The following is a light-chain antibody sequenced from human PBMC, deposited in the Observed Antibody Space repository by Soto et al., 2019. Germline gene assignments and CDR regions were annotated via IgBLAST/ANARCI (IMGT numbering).Light chain of an antibody. Sequence: QLVLTQSSSASASLGSSVKLTCTLSSGHYSYIVAWHQQQPGKAPRYLMKLEASGSYNKGSGVPDRFSGSSSGADRYLTISNLQSEDEADYYCETWDSNTNWVFGGGTTLTVL. J-gene: IGLJ3*02. CDR2: LEASGSY. CDR3: ETWDSNTNWV. V-gene: IGLV4-60*03. CDR1: SGHYSYI.